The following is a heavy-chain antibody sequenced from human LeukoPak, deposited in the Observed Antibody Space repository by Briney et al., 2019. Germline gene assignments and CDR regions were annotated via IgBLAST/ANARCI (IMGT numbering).Heavy chain of an antibody. V-gene: IGHV3-23*01. CDR1: GFTVSSNY. D-gene: IGHD2-21*02. Sequence: GGSLRLSCAASGFTVSSNYMSWVRQAPGKGLEWVSAISGSGGSTYYADSVKGRFTISRDNSKNTLYLQMNSLRAEDTAVYYCAKVTGLRAILTAAFFQHWGQGTLVTVSS. CDR2: ISGSGGST. CDR3: AKVTGLRAILTAAFFQH. J-gene: IGHJ1*01.